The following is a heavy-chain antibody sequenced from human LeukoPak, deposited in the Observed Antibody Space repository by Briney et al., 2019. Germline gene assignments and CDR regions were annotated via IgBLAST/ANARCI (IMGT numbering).Heavy chain of an antibody. CDR1: GGSISSGGYY. V-gene: IGHV4-31*03. CDR2: IYYSGST. J-gene: IGHJ6*03. CDR3: ARIPLSGDGQNYYYYYYYMDV. D-gene: IGHD5-24*01. Sequence: SETLSLTCTVSGGSISSGGYYWSWIRQHPGKGLEWIGYIYYSGSTYYNPSLKSRVTISVDTSKNQFSLKLSSVTAADTAVYYCARIPLSGDGQNYYYYYYYMDVWGKGTTVTVSS.